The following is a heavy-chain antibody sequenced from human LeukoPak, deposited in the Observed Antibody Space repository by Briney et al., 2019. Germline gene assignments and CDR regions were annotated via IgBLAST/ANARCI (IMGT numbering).Heavy chain of an antibody. D-gene: IGHD2-15*01. Sequence: GGSLRLSCAASGFTFSIYAMSWVRQAPGKGLEWVSTISGSGGSTYYADSVKGRFTISRDNSENTLYLQMNSLRSDDTAVYYCARGRNVVVVAAKGYWGQGTLVTVSS. CDR1: GFTFSIYA. CDR3: ARGRNVVVVAAKGY. J-gene: IGHJ4*02. CDR2: ISGSGGST. V-gene: IGHV3-23*01.